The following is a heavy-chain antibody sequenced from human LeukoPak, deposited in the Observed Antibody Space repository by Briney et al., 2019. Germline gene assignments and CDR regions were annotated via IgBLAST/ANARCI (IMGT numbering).Heavy chain of an antibody. CDR3: ARDWGVGGRPGYMDV. CDR1: GGSISNKY. D-gene: IGHD6-6*01. Sequence: SETLSLTCTVSGGSISNKYWSWIRLPPGKGLEWIGYIYYSGNTNYNPSLKSRVAILVDTSKNQVSLKLSSVTAADTAVYFCARDWGVGGRPGYMDVWGKGTTVTVSS. CDR2: IYYSGNT. J-gene: IGHJ6*03. V-gene: IGHV4-59*01.